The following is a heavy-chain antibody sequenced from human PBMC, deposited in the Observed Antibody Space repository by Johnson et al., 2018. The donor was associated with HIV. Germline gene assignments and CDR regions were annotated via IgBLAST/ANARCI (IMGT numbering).Heavy chain of an antibody. CDR2: IRYDGSNK. D-gene: IGHD6-19*01. J-gene: IGHJ3*02. Sequence: QVQLVESGGGVVQPGGSLRLSCAASGFTFSSYGMHWVRQAPGKGLEWVAFIRYDGSNKYYADSLKGRFTISRDNAKNSLYLQMNSLRAEDTALYYCAKAMDSSGWYDAFDIWGQGTMVTVSS. CDR1: GFTFSSYG. V-gene: IGHV3-30*02. CDR3: AKAMDSSGWYDAFDI.